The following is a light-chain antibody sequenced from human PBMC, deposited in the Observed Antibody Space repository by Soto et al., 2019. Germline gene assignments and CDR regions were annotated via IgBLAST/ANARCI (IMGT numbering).Light chain of an antibody. CDR3: CSFAGSGTGV. V-gene: IGLV2-23*02. J-gene: IGLJ1*01. CDR2: EVN. CDR1: SGDIGTYNL. Sequence: QSALTQPASVSGSPGQSIAISCTGTSGDIGTYNLVSWYQQHPGKAPKLMISEVNKRPSGVSDRFSGSKSGDTASLTISGLRTEDEADYYCCSFAGSGTGVFGTGTKVT.